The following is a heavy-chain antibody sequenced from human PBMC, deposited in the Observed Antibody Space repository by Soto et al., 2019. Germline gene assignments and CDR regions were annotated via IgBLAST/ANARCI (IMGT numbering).Heavy chain of an antibody. Sequence: SETLSLTCTVSGGAISGNLYYWCWIRQPPGKGLEWIASISNSASINANPSLKSRVTISVDTSKNQFSLRLTSVTAMDKAVYYCARGRGVRSSSPGLAYWGQGILVPVSS. D-gene: IGHD6-13*01. CDR2: ISNSASI. CDR3: ARGRGVRSSSPGLAY. V-gene: IGHV4-39*01. J-gene: IGHJ4*02. CDR1: GGAISGNLYY.